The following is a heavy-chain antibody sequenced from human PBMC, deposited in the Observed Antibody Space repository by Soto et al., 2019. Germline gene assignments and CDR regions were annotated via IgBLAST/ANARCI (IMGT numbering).Heavy chain of an antibody. J-gene: IGHJ5*02. CDR3: ARDSRTGCSSTDCYMS. CDR2: IYFDGST. D-gene: IGHD2-2*01. CDR1: GASITSNFYY. V-gene: IGHV4-39*02. Sequence: PSETLSLTCAVSGASITSNFYYWGWIRRPPGKGLEWIGSIYFDGSTYYKSSLKSRVTISLDTSKNQFSLKLTSVTAADTAVYYCARDSRTGCSSTDCYMSWGRGILVTVS.